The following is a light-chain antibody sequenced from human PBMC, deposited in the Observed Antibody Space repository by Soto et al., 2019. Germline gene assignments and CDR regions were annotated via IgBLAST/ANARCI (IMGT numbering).Light chain of an antibody. J-gene: IGKJ4*01. V-gene: IGKV4-1*01. CDR3: HQYYTLPLA. CDR1: QSVFYDFNNKNY. Sequence: DSLMPQSPDFLGVYLGETATINCQHSQSVFYDFNNKNYLAWYQKKPGQPLKKVIHWGSVRYYGVPDRFSGSGSATDFNLTISRLQVEDVAVYYCHQYYTLPLACGGGPKVEIK. CDR2: WGS.